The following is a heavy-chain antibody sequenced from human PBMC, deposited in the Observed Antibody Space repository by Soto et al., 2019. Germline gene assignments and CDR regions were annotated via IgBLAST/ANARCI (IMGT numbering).Heavy chain of an antibody. D-gene: IGHD1-26*01. V-gene: IGHV2-5*01. CDR1: GFSLSTSGVG. CDR3: AHRNVGSYLEAFAI. Sequence: SGPTLVNPTQTLTLTCTFSGFSLSTSGVGVGWIRQPPGKALEWLALIYWNDDKRYGPSLKSRLTITKDTSKNQVVLTMTNMDPVDTATYYCAHRNVGSYLEAFAIWGQGTMVTVSS. J-gene: IGHJ3*02. CDR2: IYWNDDK.